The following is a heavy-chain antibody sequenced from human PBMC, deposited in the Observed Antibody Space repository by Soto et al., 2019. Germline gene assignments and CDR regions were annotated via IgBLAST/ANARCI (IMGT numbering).Heavy chain of an antibody. CDR3: ARKSVRDYDFWSGYEYYFDY. CDR2: MNPNSGNT. D-gene: IGHD3-3*01. J-gene: IGHJ4*02. Sequence: QVQLVQSGAEVKKPGASVKVSCKASGYTFTSYDINWVRQATGQGLEWMGWMNPNSGNTGYAQKFQGRVTMTRNTSISTAYMELSGLRSEDTAVYYCARKSVRDYDFWSGYEYYFDYWGQGTLVTVSS. CDR1: GYTFTSYD. V-gene: IGHV1-8*01.